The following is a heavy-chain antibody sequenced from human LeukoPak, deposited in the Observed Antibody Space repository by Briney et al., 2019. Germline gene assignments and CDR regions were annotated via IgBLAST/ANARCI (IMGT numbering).Heavy chain of an antibody. Sequence: SETLSLTXTVSGGSISSYYWSWIRQPAGKGLEWIGRIYTSGSTNYNPSLKSRVTMSVDTSKNQFSLKLSSVTAADTAVYYCASGGIYYESTYSDYWGQGTLVTVSS. CDR2: IYTSGST. V-gene: IGHV4-4*07. CDR3: ASGGIYYESTYSDY. D-gene: IGHD3-22*01. CDR1: GGSISSYY. J-gene: IGHJ4*02.